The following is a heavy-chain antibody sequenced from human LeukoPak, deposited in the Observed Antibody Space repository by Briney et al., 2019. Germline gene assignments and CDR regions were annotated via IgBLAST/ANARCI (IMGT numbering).Heavy chain of an antibody. J-gene: IGHJ4*02. V-gene: IGHV5-51*01. D-gene: IGHD2-2*01. Sequence: GESLKISCKGSGYSFTSYWIGWVRQMPGKGLEWMGIIYPGDSDTRYSPSFQGQVTISADESISTAYLQWSSLKTSDTAMYYCARRRLGYCSSTSCYAPPYYFDYWGQGTLVTVSS. CDR3: ARRRLGYCSSTSCYAPPYYFDY. CDR1: GYSFTSYW. CDR2: IYPGDSDT.